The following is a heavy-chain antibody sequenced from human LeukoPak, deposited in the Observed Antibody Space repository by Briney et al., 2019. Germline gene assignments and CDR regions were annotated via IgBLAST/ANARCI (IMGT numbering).Heavy chain of an antibody. CDR2: IYYSGNT. V-gene: IGHV4-39*07. D-gene: IGHD1-1*01. J-gene: IGHJ6*03. CDR3: ARVTGGNWNYYYYFMDV. CDR1: GASISTDSYY. Sequence: SETLSLTCTVSGASISTDSYYWGWIRQPPGKGLEWMGNIYYSGNTYYNPSLKSRVTISVDTSKNHFSLRLSSVTAADTAVYYCARVTGGNWNYYYYFMDVWGKGTTVTVSS.